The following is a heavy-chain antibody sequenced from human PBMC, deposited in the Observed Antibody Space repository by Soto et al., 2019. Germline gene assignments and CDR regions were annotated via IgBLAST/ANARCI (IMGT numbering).Heavy chain of an antibody. J-gene: IGHJ3*01. CDR3: ATFVVVPAATPPGGYNWNPTV. D-gene: IGHD2-2*01. CDR2: FDPEDGET. CDR1: GYTLTELS. Sequence: GASVKVSCKVSGYTLTELSMHWVRQAPGKGLEWVGGFDPEDGETIYAQKFQGRVTMTEDTSTDTAYMELSSLRSEDTAVYYCATFVVVPAATPPGGYNWNPTVWGQGTMVTVS. V-gene: IGHV1-24*01.